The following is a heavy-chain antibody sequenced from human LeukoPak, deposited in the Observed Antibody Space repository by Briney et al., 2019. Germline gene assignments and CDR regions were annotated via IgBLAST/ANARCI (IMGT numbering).Heavy chain of an antibody. V-gene: IGHV3-74*01. CDR2: IKLVGGTT. D-gene: IGHD2-15*01. J-gene: IGHJ5*02. CDR1: GFTFSRYW. CDR3: ARVLSGAWDWFDT. Sequence: PGESLRLSCAASGFTFSRYWIHWVRQAPGKGLEWVSHIKLVGGTTNTAHSVKGPFTISRDNAKNTLYLQMNRLRAEDTGVYNCARVLSGAWDWFDTWGQGTLVTVSS.